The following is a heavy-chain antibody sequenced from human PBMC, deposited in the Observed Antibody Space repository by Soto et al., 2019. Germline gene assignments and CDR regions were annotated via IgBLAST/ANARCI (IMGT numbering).Heavy chain of an antibody. Sequence: ASVKVSCKASGYTFTSYGISWVRQAPGQGLEWMGWISAYNGNTNYAQKLQGRVTMTTDTSTSTAYMELRSLRSDDTAVYYCARGWTYYYDSSGYYGWFDPWGQGTLVTVSS. CDR1: GYTFTSYG. D-gene: IGHD3-22*01. CDR3: ARGWTYYYDSSGYYGWFDP. J-gene: IGHJ5*02. V-gene: IGHV1-18*01. CDR2: ISAYNGNT.